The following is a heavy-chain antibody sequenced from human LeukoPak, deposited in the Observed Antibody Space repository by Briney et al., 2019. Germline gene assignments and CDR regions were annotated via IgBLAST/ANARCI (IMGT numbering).Heavy chain of an antibody. D-gene: IGHD1-1*01. Sequence: GGSLRLSCAASGVTFSSYAMSWVRQAPGKGLEWVSAISAGGVTSYYADSVKGRFTISRDNSKNTLSLQMNSLRGEDTAVYYCAKRGLPERVFDYWGQGTLVTVSS. CDR2: ISAGGVTS. CDR3: AKRGLPERVFDY. CDR1: GVTFSSYA. V-gene: IGHV3-23*01. J-gene: IGHJ4*02.